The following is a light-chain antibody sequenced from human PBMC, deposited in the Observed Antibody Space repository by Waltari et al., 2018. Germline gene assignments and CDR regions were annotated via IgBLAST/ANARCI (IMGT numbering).Light chain of an antibody. V-gene: IGKV4-1*01. CDR3: QQYYSTPFT. J-gene: IGKJ4*01. Sequence: DIVMTQSPDSLAVSLGERATINCKSSQSVLYSSNNKNYLAWYQQTPGQPPKLLIDWASTRESGVPDRFSGSGSGTDFTLTISSLQAEDVAVYYCQQYYSTPFTFGGGTKVEIK. CDR2: WAS. CDR1: QSVLYSSNNKNY.